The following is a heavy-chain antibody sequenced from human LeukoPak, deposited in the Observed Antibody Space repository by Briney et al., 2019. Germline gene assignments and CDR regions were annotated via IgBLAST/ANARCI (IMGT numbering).Heavy chain of an antibody. Sequence: PGSSVKVSCKASGGTFSSYAISWVRQAPGQGLEWMGRIIPIFGIANYAQKFQGRVTITADKSTSTAYMELSSLRSEDTAVYYCARTTYYDFWSSKDAFDIWGQGTMVTVSS. V-gene: IGHV1-69*04. D-gene: IGHD3-3*01. J-gene: IGHJ3*02. CDR2: IIPIFGIA. CDR1: GGTFSSYA. CDR3: ARTTYYDFWSSKDAFDI.